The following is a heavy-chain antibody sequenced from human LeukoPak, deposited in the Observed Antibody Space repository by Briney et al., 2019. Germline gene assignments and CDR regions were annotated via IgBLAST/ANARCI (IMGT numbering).Heavy chain of an antibody. J-gene: IGHJ4*02. CDR1: GFTFSSYS. V-gene: IGHV3-53*04. CDR2: IYSRDNT. D-gene: IGHD3-22*01. Sequence: SGGSLRLSCAASGFTFSSYSMNWVRQAPGKGLEWVSVIYSRDNTYYADPVKGRFTISRHNSKNTVTLQMNGLRTVDTAVYYCSAQYDNSGFLYYWGQGTLVTVSS. CDR3: SAQYDNSGFLYY.